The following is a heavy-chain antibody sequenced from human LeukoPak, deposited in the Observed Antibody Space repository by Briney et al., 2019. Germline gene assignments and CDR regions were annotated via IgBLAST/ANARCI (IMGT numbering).Heavy chain of an antibody. J-gene: IGHJ4*02. Sequence: GGSLRLSCAASGFTFSSYWMSWVRQAPGKGLEWVANINQDGSEEYYVDSMKGRFTISRDNAKNSLFLQMNSLRAEDTAIYYCARGGTYSGSWYYFDYWGQGTLVTVSS. D-gene: IGHD6-13*01. CDR3: ARGGTYSGSWYYFDY. CDR1: GFTFSSYW. V-gene: IGHV3-7*01. CDR2: INQDGSEE.